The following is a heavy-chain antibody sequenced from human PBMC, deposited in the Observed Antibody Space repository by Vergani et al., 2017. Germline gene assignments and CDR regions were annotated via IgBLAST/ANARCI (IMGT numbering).Heavy chain of an antibody. J-gene: IGHJ6*03. D-gene: IGHD3-3*01. CDR1: GGTFSSYT. V-gene: IGHV1-69*02. CDR2: IIPILGIA. CDR3: ARVPTGAPRITIFGVVQASYYYMDV. Sequence: QVQLVQSGAEVKKPGSSVKVSCKASGGTFSSYTISWVRQAPGQGLEWMGRIIPILGIANYAQKFQGRVTITADKSTSTAYMELSSLRSEDTAVYYCARVPTGAPRITIFGVVQASYYYMDVWGKGTTVTVSS.